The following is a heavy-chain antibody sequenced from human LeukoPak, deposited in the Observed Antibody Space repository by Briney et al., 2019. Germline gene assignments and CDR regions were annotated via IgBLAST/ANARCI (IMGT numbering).Heavy chain of an antibody. CDR1: GGSISSSSNY. CDR2: IYYSGST. J-gene: IGHJ6*03. CDR3: ARLTGDAIYYYYYYMDV. V-gene: IGHV4-39*01. Sequence: NPSETLSLTCTVSGGSISSSSNYWGWIRQPPGKGLEWIGSIYYSGSTYYNPSLKSRVTISVDTSKNQFSLKLSSVTAADTAVYYCARLTGDAIYYYYYYMDVWGKGTTVTISS. D-gene: IGHD1-14*01.